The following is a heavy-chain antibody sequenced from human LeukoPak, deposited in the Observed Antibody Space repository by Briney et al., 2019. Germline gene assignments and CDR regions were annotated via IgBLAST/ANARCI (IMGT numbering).Heavy chain of an antibody. CDR1: GYSISSDYY. Sequence: PSETLSLTCTVSGYSISSDYYWGWIRQPPGKGLEWIGSIYHSGSTYYNPSLKSRVTISVDTSKNQFSLKLSSVTAADTAVYYCARVGIVGATRFDYWGQGTLVTVSS. J-gene: IGHJ4*02. D-gene: IGHD1-26*01. CDR2: IYHSGST. V-gene: IGHV4-38-2*02. CDR3: ARVGIVGATRFDY.